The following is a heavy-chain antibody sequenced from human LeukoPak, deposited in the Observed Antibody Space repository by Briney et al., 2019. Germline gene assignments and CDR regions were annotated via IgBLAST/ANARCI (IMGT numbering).Heavy chain of an antibody. J-gene: IGHJ4*02. D-gene: IGHD5-24*01. CDR3: ARDHRDGYNLYYFDL. Sequence: SVPLSLTCSVSGGSIYSGRYYGRWSRQPAGKGLERNGRIYTSGSINYTPALQSRVLISVDTYKNQFAIKLRDGTGAGSAVHYCARDHRDGYNLYYFDLWGQGTLVTVSS. V-gene: IGHV4-61*02. CDR2: IYTSGSI. CDR1: GGSIYSGRYY.